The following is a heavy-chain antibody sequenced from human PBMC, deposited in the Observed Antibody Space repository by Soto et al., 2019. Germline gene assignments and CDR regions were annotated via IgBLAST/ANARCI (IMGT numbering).Heavy chain of an antibody. Sequence: QVQLVQSGAEEKKPGASVKVSCKASGYTFTSYAMHWVRQAPGQRLEWMGWINAGNGNTKYSQKFQGRVTITRDTSASTAYMELSRLRSEDTAVYYCSRSIVAVSALDYWGQGTLVTVSS. CDR3: SRSIVAVSALDY. J-gene: IGHJ4*02. D-gene: IGHD2-21*01. V-gene: IGHV1-3*05. CDR2: INAGNGNT. CDR1: GYTFTSYA.